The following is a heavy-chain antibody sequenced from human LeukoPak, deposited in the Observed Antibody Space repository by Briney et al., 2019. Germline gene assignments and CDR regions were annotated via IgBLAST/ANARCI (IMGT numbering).Heavy chain of an antibody. J-gene: IGHJ4*02. V-gene: IGHV4-59*04. Sequence: PGGSLRLSCAASGFTFSTYEINWVRQPPGKGLEWIGSIYYSGSTYYNPSLKSRVTISVDTSKNQFSLKLSSVTAADTAVYYCARSGWYHNYFDYWGQGTLVTVSS. CDR1: GFTFSTYE. D-gene: IGHD6-19*01. CDR2: IYYSGST. CDR3: ARSGWYHNYFDY.